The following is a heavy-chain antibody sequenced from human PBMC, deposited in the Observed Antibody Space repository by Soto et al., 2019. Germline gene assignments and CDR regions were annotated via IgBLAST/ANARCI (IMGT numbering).Heavy chain of an antibody. V-gene: IGHV4-59*01. CDR1: GGSISSSY. CDR3: ARDSNRNSYFFAFYL. J-gene: IGHJ3*01. Sequence: SETLSLTCPVSGGSISSSYLSWIRQPPGKGLEWIAYINYSGGTNYSPSLKSRVTISLDTSKNQFSLSLSSVTAADTAVYFCARDSNRNSYFFAFYLWGQGTIVPVSP. D-gene: IGHD2-21*01. CDR2: INYSGGT.